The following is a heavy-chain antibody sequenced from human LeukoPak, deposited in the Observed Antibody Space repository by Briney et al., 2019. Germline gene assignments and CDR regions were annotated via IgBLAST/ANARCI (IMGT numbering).Heavy chain of an antibody. J-gene: IGHJ4*02. Sequence: GGSLRLSCVASGFTFSSYWMSWVRQAPGKGLEWVANIKQDGSEEQYVDSVKGRFTISRDNAKNSLYLQMNSLRAEDTAVYYCARDLYDPRHDYGDHGPGYWGQGTLVTVSS. CDR1: GFTFSSYW. V-gene: IGHV3-7*01. CDR3: ARDLYDPRHDYGDHGPGY. CDR2: IKQDGSEE. D-gene: IGHD4-17*01.